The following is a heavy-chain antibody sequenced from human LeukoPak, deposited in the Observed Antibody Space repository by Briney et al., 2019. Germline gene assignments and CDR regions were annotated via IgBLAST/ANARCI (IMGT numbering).Heavy chain of an antibody. V-gene: IGHV4-39*01. CDR1: GGSISSSSYY. Sequence: SETLFLTCTVSGGSISSSSYYWSWIRQPPGKGLEWIGEINHSGSTNYNPSLKSRVTISVDTSKNQFSLKLSSVTAADTAVYYCARHRGRFPFDYWGQGTLVTVSS. CDR2: INHSGST. CDR3: ARHRGRFPFDY. D-gene: IGHD3-3*01. J-gene: IGHJ4*02.